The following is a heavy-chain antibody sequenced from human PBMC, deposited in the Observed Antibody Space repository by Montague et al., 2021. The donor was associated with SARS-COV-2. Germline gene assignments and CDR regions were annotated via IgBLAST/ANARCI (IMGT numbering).Heavy chain of an antibody. D-gene: IGHD3-10*01. Sequence: SETLSLTCTVSGGSISNHYWSWIRQPPGKGLEWIAFYSGNTNYNPSLKSRVTISVDTSKNQFSLKLSSVTAADTAVYYCATYGLGTKDDAFDIWGQGTMVTVSS. CDR3: ATYGLGTKDDAFDI. CDR2: FYSGNT. CDR1: GGSISNHY. V-gene: IGHV4-59*11. J-gene: IGHJ3*02.